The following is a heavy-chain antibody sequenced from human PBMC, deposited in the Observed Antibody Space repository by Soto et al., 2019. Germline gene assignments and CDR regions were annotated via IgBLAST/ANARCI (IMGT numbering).Heavy chain of an antibody. CDR3: AKDAGSTEYFFAS. J-gene: IGHJ4*02. V-gene: IGHV3-30*18. CDR2: ISHDGSNT. CDR1: GFTFRTYA. Sequence: GGSLRLSCAASGFTFRTYAMHWVRQAPGKGLEWVAVISHDGSNTDYGDSVKGRFTISGDNSKSTLSLQMNSLRPEDTGVYYCAKDAGSTEYFFASWGQGTLVTVSS.